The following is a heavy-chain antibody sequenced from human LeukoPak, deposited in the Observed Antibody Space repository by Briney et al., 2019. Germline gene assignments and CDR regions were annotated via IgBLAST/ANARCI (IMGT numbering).Heavy chain of an antibody. J-gene: IGHJ3*02. CDR3: AREGIAVALDAFDI. V-gene: IGHV3-74*01. Sequence: GGSLRLSCAASGFTFSTYYMHWVRQAPGKGLVWVSRISSDGSSTRYADSVQGRFTISRDDAKNTLYLQMNSLRAEDTAVYYCAREGIAVALDAFDIWGQGTMVTVSS. CDR2: ISSDGSST. D-gene: IGHD6-19*01. CDR1: GFTFSTYY.